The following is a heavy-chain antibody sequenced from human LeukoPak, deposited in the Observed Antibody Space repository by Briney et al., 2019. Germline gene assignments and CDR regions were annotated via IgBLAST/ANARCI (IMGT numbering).Heavy chain of an antibody. CDR1: GGSISSYY. CDR2: VYSSGST. CDR3: ARKGISAVAGAFDI. V-gene: IGHV4-4*07. Sequence: PSETLSLTCTVSGGSISSYYWSWIRQPAGKGLERIGRVYSSGSTNYNPSLKSRVTLSVDTSKNQFSLKLASVTAADTAVYYCARKGISAVAGAFDIWGQGTMVTVSS. D-gene: IGHD6-19*01. J-gene: IGHJ3*02.